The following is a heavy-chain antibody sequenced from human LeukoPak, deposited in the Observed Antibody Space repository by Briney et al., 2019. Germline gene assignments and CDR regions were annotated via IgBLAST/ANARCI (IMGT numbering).Heavy chain of an antibody. D-gene: IGHD6-6*01. CDR2: INHSGST. CDR3: ARFFPRIAARRLADQDY. CDR1: GGSFSGYY. J-gene: IGHJ4*02. V-gene: IGHV4-34*01. Sequence: SETLSLTCAVYGGSFSGYYWSWTRQPPGKGLEWIGEINHSGSTNYNPSLKSRVTISVDTSKNQFSLKLSSVTAADTAVYYCARFFPRIAARRLADQDYWGQGTLVTVSS.